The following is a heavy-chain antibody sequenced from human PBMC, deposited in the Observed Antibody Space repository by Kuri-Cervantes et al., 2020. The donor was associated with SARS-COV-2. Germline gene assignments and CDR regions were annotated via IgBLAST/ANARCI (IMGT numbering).Heavy chain of an antibody. D-gene: IGHD2-2*01. V-gene: IGHV1-24*01. CDR3: ATSSVVRKGYWFDP. CDR2: FDPEDAET. J-gene: IGHJ5*02. CDR1: GGTFSSYA. Sequence: ASVKVSCKASGGTFSSYAISWVRQAPGQGLEWMGGFDPEDAETIYAQKFQGRVTMTEDTSTDTAYMELSSLRSEDTAVYYCATSSVVRKGYWFDPWGQGTLVTVSS.